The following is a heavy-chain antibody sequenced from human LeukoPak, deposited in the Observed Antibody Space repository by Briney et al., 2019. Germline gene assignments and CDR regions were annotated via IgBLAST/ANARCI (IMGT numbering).Heavy chain of an antibody. D-gene: IGHD7-27*01. V-gene: IGHV4-30-2*03. CDR3: ARHLLGGYNWFDP. J-gene: IGHJ5*02. Sequence: LRLSCAASGFTFSSSAMSWVRQAPGKGLEWIGSIYYIGSTYYNPSLKSRVTLSVDTSKSQFSLKLTSVTAADTAVYYCARHLLGGYNWFDPWGQGTLVTVSS. CDR2: IYYIGST. CDR1: GFTFSSSA.